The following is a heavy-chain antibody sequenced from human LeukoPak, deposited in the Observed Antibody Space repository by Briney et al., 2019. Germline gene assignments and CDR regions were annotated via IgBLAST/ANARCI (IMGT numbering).Heavy chain of an antibody. D-gene: IGHD6-19*01. CDR1: AYTSISYY. Sequence: GASAQVSSRASAYTSISYYINWVRQPTAQGLLGMGWMNPNSGNTGYEQNLQGRVTITADASTNQSYMEVSTLTAADTAVYYCARPQWVGGYFDYWGQGTLVTVSS. CDR2: MNPNSGNT. V-gene: IGHV1-8*03. CDR3: ARPQWVGGYFDY. J-gene: IGHJ4*02.